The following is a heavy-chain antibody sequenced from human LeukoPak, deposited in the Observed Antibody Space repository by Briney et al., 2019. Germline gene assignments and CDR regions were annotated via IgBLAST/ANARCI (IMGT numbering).Heavy chain of an antibody. CDR2: ISSSSSYI. Sequence: GGSLRLSCAASGFTFSSYSMNWVRQAPGKGLEWVSSISSSSSYIYYADSVKGRFTISRDNAKNSLYLQMNSLRAEDTAVYYCASSAYYYDSSGYYYPGGYWGQGTLVTVSS. J-gene: IGHJ4*02. CDR3: ASSAYYYDSSGYYYPGGY. D-gene: IGHD3-22*01. V-gene: IGHV3-21*01. CDR1: GFTFSSYS.